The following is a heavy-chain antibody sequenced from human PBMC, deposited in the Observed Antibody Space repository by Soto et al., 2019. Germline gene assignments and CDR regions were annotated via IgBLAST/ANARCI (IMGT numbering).Heavy chain of an antibody. CDR1: GFTFSSYA. CDR2: ISYDGSNK. J-gene: IGHJ4*02. Sequence: GGSLRLSCAASGFTFSSYAMHWVRQAPGKGLEWVAVISYDGSNKYYADSVKGRFTISRDNSKNTLYLQMNSLRAEDTAVYYCARGTGGYEGAARLDYWGQGTLVTVSS. D-gene: IGHD6-6*01. CDR3: ARGTGGYEGAARLDY. V-gene: IGHV3-30-3*01.